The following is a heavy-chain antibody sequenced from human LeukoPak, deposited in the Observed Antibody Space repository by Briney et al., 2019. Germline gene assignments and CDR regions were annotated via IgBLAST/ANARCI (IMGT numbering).Heavy chain of an antibody. CDR3: AKDDDILTGFSFGYAFDI. CDR1: GFTFSSYA. D-gene: IGHD3-9*01. V-gene: IGHV3-30*09. CDR2: ISYDGSNK. J-gene: IGHJ3*02. Sequence: GGSLRLSCAASGFTFSSYAMHWVRQAPGKGLEWVAVISYDGSNKYYADSVKGRFAISRDNSKNTLYLQMNSLRAEDTAVYYCAKDDDILTGFSFGYAFDIWDQGTMVTVSS.